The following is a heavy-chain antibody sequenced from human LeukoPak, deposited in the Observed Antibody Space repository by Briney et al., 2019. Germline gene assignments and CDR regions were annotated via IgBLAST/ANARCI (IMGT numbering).Heavy chain of an antibody. V-gene: IGHV3-23*01. CDR2: ISDGGCSI. D-gene: IGHD2-15*01. CDR1: GFTFRTYA. Sequence: GGSLRLSCAASGFTFRTYAMSWVRQAPGKGLEGVSGISDGGCSIYYADSVSGRFTISRDNSKNTLYLQVNSLRAEDTAVYYCAKAGCGDGSCYYAEYFQHWGQGTLVTVSS. CDR3: AKAGCGDGSCYYAEYFQH. J-gene: IGHJ1*01.